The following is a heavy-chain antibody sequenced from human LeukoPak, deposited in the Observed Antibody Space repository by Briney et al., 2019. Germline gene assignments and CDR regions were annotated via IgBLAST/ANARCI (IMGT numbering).Heavy chain of an antibody. CDR3: ARGREYVLLWFGELSPGGYYFDY. Sequence: GGSLRLSCAASGFTFSSYEMSWVRQAPGKGLEWVSYISSSGSTIYYADSVKGRFTISRDNAKNSLYLQMNSLRAEDTAVYYCARGREYVLLWFGELSPGGYYFDYWGQGTLVTVSS. V-gene: IGHV3-48*03. D-gene: IGHD3-10*01. CDR1: GFTFSSYE. CDR2: ISSSGSTI. J-gene: IGHJ4*02.